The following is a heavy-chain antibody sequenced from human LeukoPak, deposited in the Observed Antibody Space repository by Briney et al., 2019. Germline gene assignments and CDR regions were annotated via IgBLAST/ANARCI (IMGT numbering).Heavy chain of an antibody. CDR2: IYSGGST. V-gene: IGHV3-53*04. Sequence: GGSLRLSCAASGFTSMDYAMNWVRQAPGKGLEWVSVIYSGGSTYYADSVKGRFTISRHNSKNTLYLQMNSLRAEDTAVYYCARDLNLGGYGWGQGTLVPVSS. CDR1: GFTSMDYA. D-gene: IGHD5-12*01. J-gene: IGHJ4*02. CDR3: ARDLNLGGYG.